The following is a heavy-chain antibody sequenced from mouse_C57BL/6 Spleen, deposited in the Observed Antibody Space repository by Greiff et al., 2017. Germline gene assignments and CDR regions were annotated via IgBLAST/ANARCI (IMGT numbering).Heavy chain of an antibody. CDR3: ARWEGNYYLDY. J-gene: IGHJ2*01. Sequence: QVQLQQSGPELVKPGASVKISCKASGYDISSSWMNWVKQRPGKGLEWIGRIYPGDGDTNYNGKFKGKATLTADKSSSTDSLQLSSLTSEDSAVYFCARWEGNYYLDYWGQGTTLTVSS. D-gene: IGHD4-1*01. CDR2: IYPGDGDT. V-gene: IGHV1-82*01. CDR1: GYDISSSW.